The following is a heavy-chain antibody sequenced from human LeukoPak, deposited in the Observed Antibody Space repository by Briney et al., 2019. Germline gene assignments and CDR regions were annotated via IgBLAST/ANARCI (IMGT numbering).Heavy chain of an antibody. CDR1: GGSISSYY. CDR2: IYYSGST. Sequence: SETLSLTCTVSGGSISSYYWSWIRQPPGKGLEWIGYIYYSGSTNYNPSLKSRVTISVDTSKNQFSLKLSSVTAADTAVYYCAKVGGLAVAGTDNWMDPWGQGTLVTVSS. J-gene: IGHJ5*02. CDR3: AKVGGLAVAGTDNWMDP. V-gene: IGHV4-59*01. D-gene: IGHD6-19*01.